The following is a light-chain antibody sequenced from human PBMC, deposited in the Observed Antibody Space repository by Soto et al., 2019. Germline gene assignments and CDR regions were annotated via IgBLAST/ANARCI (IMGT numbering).Light chain of an antibody. CDR1: QNITTY. Sequence: DIPVTQSPSSLSASVGDRVTITCRASQNITTYLHWYQQRPGKPPKLLIHTASPLQSGVPSRFSGSGSGTDFILTISSLQPADFATYYCQQTSSTLDSFGQGTKLEIK. CDR3: QQTSSTLDS. V-gene: IGKV1-39*01. CDR2: TAS. J-gene: IGKJ2*03.